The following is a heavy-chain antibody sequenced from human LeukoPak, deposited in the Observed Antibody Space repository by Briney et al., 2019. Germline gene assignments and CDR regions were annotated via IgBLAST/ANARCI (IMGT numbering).Heavy chain of an antibody. Sequence: SETLSLTCTVSGGSISSGNHFWGWIRQPPGKGLEWIGIIYYSGRTYFNPSLKSRVTISVDTSENQFSLKLSSVTAADTAVYYCARRAYSSSSFDYWGQGTLVTVSS. V-gene: IGHV4-39*01. CDR1: GGSISSGNHF. D-gene: IGHD6-6*01. CDR3: ARRAYSSSSFDY. CDR2: IYYSGRT. J-gene: IGHJ4*02.